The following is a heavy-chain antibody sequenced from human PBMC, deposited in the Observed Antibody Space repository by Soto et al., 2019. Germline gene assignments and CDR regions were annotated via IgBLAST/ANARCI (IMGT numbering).Heavy chain of an antibody. CDR1: GFTFSSYG. Sequence: QVQLVESGGGVVQPGRSLRLSCAASGFTFSSYGMHWVRQAPGKGLEWVAVISYDGSNKYYADSVKGRFTISRDNSKNTLYLQMNSLRAEDTAVYYCAKDQIVGVPDYFDDWGQGTLVTVSS. CDR3: AKDQIVGVPDYFDD. V-gene: IGHV3-30*18. D-gene: IGHD1-26*01. CDR2: ISYDGSNK. J-gene: IGHJ4*02.